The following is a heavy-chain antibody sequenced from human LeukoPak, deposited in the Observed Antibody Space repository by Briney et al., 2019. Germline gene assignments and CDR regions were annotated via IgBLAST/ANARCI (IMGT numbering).Heavy chain of an antibody. V-gene: IGHV1-18*01. D-gene: IGHD3-10*01. CDR1: GYTFTSYG. J-gene: IGHJ4*02. CDR2: ISAYNGNT. CDR3: ARLWFGELFSYYFDY. Sequence: ASVKVSCKASGYTFTSYGISRVRQAPGQGLEWMGWISAYNGNTNYAQKLQGRVTMTTDTSTSTAYMELRSLRSDDTAVYYCARLWFGELFSYYFDYWGQGTLVTVSS.